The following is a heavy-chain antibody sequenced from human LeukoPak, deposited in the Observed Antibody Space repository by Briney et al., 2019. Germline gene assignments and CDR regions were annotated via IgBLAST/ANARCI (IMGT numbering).Heavy chain of an antibody. CDR1: GGSFSGYY. CDR2: INHSGST. J-gene: IGHJ5*02. V-gene: IGHV4-34*01. D-gene: IGHD3-10*01. Sequence: SETLSLTCAVYGGSFSGYYWSWIRQPPGKGLEWIGEINHSGSTNYNPSLKSRVTISVDTSKNQFSLKLSSVTAADTAVYCCARKIVWFGTGRGFDPWGQGTLVTVSS. CDR3: ARKIVWFGTGRGFDP.